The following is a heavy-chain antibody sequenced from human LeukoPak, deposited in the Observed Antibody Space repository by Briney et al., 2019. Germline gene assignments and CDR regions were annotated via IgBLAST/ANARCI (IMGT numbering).Heavy chain of an antibody. CDR1: GYTFTGYY. Sequence: ASVKVSCKASGYTFTGYYMHWVRQAPGQGLEWVGWINPNSGGTNYAQKFQGRVTMTRDTSISTAYMELSRLRSDDTGVYYCASERAYCGGDCYPKKGHAFDVWGQGTMVTVSS. D-gene: IGHD2-21*02. V-gene: IGHV1-2*02. CDR2: INPNSGGT. CDR3: ASERAYCGGDCYPKKGHAFDV. J-gene: IGHJ3*01.